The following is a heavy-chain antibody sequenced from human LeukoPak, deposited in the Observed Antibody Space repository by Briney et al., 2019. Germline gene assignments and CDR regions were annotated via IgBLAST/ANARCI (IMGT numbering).Heavy chain of an antibody. V-gene: IGHV3-23*01. CDR3: ARVSLERQLWLPFDY. CDR1: GFTFSSYA. CDR2: ITGSGGTT. Sequence: GGSLRLSCAASGFTFSSYAMSWVRQAPGKGLEWVSSITGSGGTTYYADSVKGRFTISRDNSKNTLYLQMNSLRTDDTAVYYCARVSLERQLWLPFDYWGQGTLVTVSS. D-gene: IGHD5-18*01. J-gene: IGHJ4*02.